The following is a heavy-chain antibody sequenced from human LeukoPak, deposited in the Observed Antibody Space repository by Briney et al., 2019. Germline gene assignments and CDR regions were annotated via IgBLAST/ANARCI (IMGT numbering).Heavy chain of an antibody. CDR3: ARSSEGRYYYDSSGFSYYYYYMDV. J-gene: IGHJ6*03. CDR1: GGSFSGYY. V-gene: IGHV4-34*01. Sequence: PSETLSLTCAVYGGSFSGYYWSWIRQPPGKGLEWIGEINHSGSANYNPSLKSRVTISVDTSKNQFSLKLSSVTAADTAVYYCARSSEGRYYYDSSGFSYYYYYMDVWGKGTTVTISS. D-gene: IGHD3-22*01. CDR2: INHSGSA.